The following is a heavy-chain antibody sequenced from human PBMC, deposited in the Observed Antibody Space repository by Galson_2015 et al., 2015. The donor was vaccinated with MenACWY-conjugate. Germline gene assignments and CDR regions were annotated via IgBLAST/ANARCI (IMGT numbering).Heavy chain of an antibody. CDR3: ARIPFYYYGMDV. CDR1: GGSITSNNW. V-gene: IGHV4-4*02. CDR2: VFHIGST. Sequence: TLSLTCSVSGGSITSNNWWTWVRQSPGKGLEWIGEVFHIGSTNSNPSLKSRVTISLDKSKNQFSLNLASVTAADTAVYYCARIPFYYYGMDVWGQGTTVTVSS. J-gene: IGHJ6*02.